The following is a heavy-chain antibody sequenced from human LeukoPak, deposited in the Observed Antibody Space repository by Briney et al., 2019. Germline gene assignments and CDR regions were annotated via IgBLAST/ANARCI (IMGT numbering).Heavy chain of an antibody. Sequence: PSETLSLTCTVSGGSISSYYWSWIRQPPGKGLEWIGYIYYSGSTNYNPSLKSRVTISVDTSKNQFSLKLTSVTAADTAVYYCAKDEGGGATAFDYWGQGTLVTVSS. D-gene: IGHD2-21*02. CDR1: GGSISSYY. CDR2: IYYSGST. J-gene: IGHJ4*02. CDR3: AKDEGGGATAFDY. V-gene: IGHV4-59*12.